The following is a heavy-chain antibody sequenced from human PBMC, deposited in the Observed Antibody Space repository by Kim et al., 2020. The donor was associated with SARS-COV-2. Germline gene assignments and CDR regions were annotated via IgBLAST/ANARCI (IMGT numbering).Heavy chain of an antibody. J-gene: IGHJ6*02. V-gene: IGHV3-53*01. Sequence: GRFTISRDNSKNTLYLQMNSRRAEDTAVYYCARDIAARPASYYYYYGMDVWGQGTTVTVSS. D-gene: IGHD6-6*01. CDR3: ARDIAARPASYYYYYGMDV.